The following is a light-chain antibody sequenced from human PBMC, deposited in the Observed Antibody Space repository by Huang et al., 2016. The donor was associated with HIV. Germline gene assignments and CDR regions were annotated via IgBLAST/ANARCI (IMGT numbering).Light chain of an antibody. V-gene: IGKV3-11*01. CDR1: QSVSSY. CDR2: DAS. CDR3: QQRSNWPPGFT. Sequence: EIVLTQSPATLSLSPGERATLSCRASQSVSSYLAWYQQKPGQAPRLLIYDASNRATGIPARFSGSGSGTDFILTISSLEPEDFAVYYCQQRSNWPPGFTFGPGTKVDIK. J-gene: IGKJ3*01.